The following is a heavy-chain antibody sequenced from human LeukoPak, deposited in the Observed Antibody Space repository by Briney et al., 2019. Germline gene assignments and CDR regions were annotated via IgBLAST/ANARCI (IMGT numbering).Heavy chain of an antibody. V-gene: IGHV3-21*01. Sequence: GGSLRLSCAASGFTFSSYSMNWVRQAPGKGLEWVLSISSSSSYIYYADSVKGRFTISRDNAKNSLYLQMNSLRAEDTAVYYCAKDGSRYSYDSFDYWGQGTLVTVSS. D-gene: IGHD5-18*01. CDR1: GFTFSSYS. J-gene: IGHJ4*02. CDR3: AKDGSRYSYDSFDY. CDR2: ISSSSSYI.